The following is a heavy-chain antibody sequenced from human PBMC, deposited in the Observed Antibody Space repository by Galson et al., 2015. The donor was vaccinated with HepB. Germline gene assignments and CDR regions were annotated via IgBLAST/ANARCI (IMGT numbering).Heavy chain of an antibody. V-gene: IGHV6-1*01. D-gene: IGHD3-22*01. CDR1: GDSVSSNSAA. CDR3: TASGYYNDAFDI. Sequence: CAISGDSVSSNSAAWNWIRQSPSRGLEWLGRTYYRSKWYNDYAVSVKSRITINPDTSKNQFSLQLNSVTPEDTAVYYCTASGYYNDAFDIWGQGTMVTVSS. CDR2: TYYRSKWYN. J-gene: IGHJ3*02.